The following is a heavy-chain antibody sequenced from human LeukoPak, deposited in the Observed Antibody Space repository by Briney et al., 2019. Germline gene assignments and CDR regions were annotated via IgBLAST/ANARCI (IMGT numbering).Heavy chain of an antibody. CDR1: GFTFSSYA. CDR3: AKESVTMIVVVHPDAFDI. Sequence: GGSLRLSCAASGFTFSSYAMSWVRQAPGKGLEWVSAISGSGGSTYYADSVKGRFTISRDNFKNTLYLQMNSLRAEDTAVYYCAKESVTMIVVVHPDAFDIWGQGTMVTVSS. V-gene: IGHV3-23*01. J-gene: IGHJ3*02. D-gene: IGHD3-22*01. CDR2: ISGSGGST.